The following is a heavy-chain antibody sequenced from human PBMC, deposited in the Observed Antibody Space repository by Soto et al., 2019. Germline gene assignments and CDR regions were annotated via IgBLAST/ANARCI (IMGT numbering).Heavy chain of an antibody. J-gene: IGHJ6*02. V-gene: IGHV3-33*08. CDR1: GFTFSSYA. D-gene: IGHD1-26*01. CDR3: ARDLAPHGWAQGYYYYGMDV. Sequence: GGSLRLSCAASGFTFSSYAMSWVRQAPGKGLEWVAVIWYDGSNKYYADSVKGRFTISRDNSKNTLYLQMNSLRAEDTAVYYCARDLAPHGWAQGYYYYGMDVWGQGTTVTVSS. CDR2: IWYDGSNK.